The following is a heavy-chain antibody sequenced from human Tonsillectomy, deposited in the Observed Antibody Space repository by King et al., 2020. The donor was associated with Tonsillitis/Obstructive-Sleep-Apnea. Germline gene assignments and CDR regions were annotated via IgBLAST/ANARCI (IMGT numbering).Heavy chain of an antibody. V-gene: IGHV1-69*04. CDR3: ARDNALEDSDFWSGYYTGVRGFDI. Sequence: QGQLVQSGAEVKKPGSSVKVSCKASGGTFSSYAISWVRQAPGQGPEWMGRIIPSLNIANYAQKFQGRVTITADKSTSTAYMDLSSLRSEDTAVYYCARDNALEDSDFWSGYYTGVRGFDIWGQGTQVTVSS. CDR2: IIPSLNIA. CDR1: GGTFSSYA. J-gene: IGHJ3*02. D-gene: IGHD3-3*01.